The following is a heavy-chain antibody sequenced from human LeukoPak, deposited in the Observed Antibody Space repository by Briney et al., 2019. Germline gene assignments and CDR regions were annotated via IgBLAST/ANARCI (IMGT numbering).Heavy chain of an antibody. V-gene: IGHV4-59*11. J-gene: IGHJ4*02. Sequence: SETLSLTCTVSRGSISGHYWSWIRQPPGKELEWIGYIYYSGNTNYNPSLKSRVTISVDTPKNQFSLKLSSVTAADTAVYYCARGGVLFEYYDSSGYEYFDYWGQGILVTVSS. D-gene: IGHD3-22*01. CDR1: RGSISGHY. CDR2: IYYSGNT. CDR3: ARGGVLFEYYDSSGYEYFDY.